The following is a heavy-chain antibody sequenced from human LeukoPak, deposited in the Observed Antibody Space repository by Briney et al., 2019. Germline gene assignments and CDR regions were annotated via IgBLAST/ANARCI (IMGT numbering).Heavy chain of an antibody. Sequence: SETLSLTCTVSGYSISSGYYWVWIRQPPGKGLEWIGYIYYSGSTYYNPSLKSRVTISVDTSKNQFSLKLSSVTAADTAVYYCAREVKYGSGPFGFAYWGQGTLVTVSS. CDR2: IYYSGST. D-gene: IGHD3-10*01. CDR3: AREVKYGSGPFGFAY. J-gene: IGHJ4*02. CDR1: GYSISSGYY. V-gene: IGHV4-38-2*02.